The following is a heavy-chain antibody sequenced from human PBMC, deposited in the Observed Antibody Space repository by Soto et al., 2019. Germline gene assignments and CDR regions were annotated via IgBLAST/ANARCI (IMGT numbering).Heavy chain of an antibody. V-gene: IGHV4-39*01. Sequence: SETLSLTCTVSGGSISSSSYYWGWIRQPPGKGLEWIGSIYYSGSTYYNPSLKSRVTISVDTSKNQFSLKLSSVTAADTAVYYCATWNYQRENDWGQGTLVTVSS. D-gene: IGHD1-7*01. J-gene: IGHJ4*02. CDR1: GGSISSSSYY. CDR3: ATWNYQREND. CDR2: IYYSGST.